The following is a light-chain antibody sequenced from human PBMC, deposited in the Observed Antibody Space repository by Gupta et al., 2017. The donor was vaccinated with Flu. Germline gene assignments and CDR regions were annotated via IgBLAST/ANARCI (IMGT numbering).Light chain of an antibody. CDR2: AHN. V-gene: IGLV6-57*01. CDR1: SGSVATYY. Sequence: FMLTQPHSVSESPGKTVTISCTRSSGSVATYYVQWYRQRPGASPTTVICAHNQRPSGVPDRCSGSIDIASNSASLTIAGLKTEDEADYYCQTYDSSNQRVFGGGTKLRVL. J-gene: IGLJ3*02. CDR3: QTYDSSNQRV.